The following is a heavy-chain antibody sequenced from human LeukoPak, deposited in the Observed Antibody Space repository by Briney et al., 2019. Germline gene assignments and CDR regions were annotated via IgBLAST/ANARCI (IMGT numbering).Heavy chain of an antibody. J-gene: IGHJ4*02. V-gene: IGHV3-48*01. Sequence: GGSLRLSCAASGFTFSSYSINWVRQAPGKGLEWVSYISSSSSTIYYADSVKGRFTISRDNARNSLYLQMNSLRAEDTAVYYCARDNGGSSRAFDYWGQGTLVTVSS. CDR2: ISSSSSTI. CDR3: ARDNGGSSRAFDY. CDR1: GFTFSSYS. D-gene: IGHD2-15*01.